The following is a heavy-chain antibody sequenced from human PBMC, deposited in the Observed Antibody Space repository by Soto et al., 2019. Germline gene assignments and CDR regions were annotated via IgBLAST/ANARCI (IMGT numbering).Heavy chain of an antibody. CDR1: GGSISDYQ. Sequence: QVQLQESGPGLVKPSETLSLTCTVSGGSISDYQWNWIRQSPGKGLEWIGYIYYSGRTNYNPSLKSRLTISLDTSTKQFSLSLRSVTAADTAVYYCARDVKAYCSGGSCYRFFDSWGQGTLVTVSS. CDR2: IYYSGRT. V-gene: IGHV4-59*01. J-gene: IGHJ4*02. CDR3: ARDVKAYCSGGSCYRFFDS. D-gene: IGHD2-15*01.